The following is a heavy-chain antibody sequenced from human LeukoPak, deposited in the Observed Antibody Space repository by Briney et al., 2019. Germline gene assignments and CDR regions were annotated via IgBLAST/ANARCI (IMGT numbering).Heavy chain of an antibody. D-gene: IGHD1/OR15-1a*01. CDR2: IYYSGST. Sequence: SETLSLTCTVSGGSISSYYWSWIRQPPGKGLEWIGYIYYSGSTNYNPSLMSRVTISVDTSKNQFSLKLSSVTAADTAVYYCARVRGLEQTGAFDIWGQGTMDTVSS. CDR1: GGSISSYY. V-gene: IGHV4-59*01. CDR3: ARVRGLEQTGAFDI. J-gene: IGHJ3*02.